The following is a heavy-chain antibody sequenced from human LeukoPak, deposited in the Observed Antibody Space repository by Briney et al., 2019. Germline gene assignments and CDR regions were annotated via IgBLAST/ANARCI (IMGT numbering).Heavy chain of an antibody. CDR3: ARKDGDI. V-gene: IGHV4-59*12. CDR1: GGSISSYY. J-gene: IGHJ3*02. Sequence: PSESLSLTCTVSGGSISSYYWSWIRQPPGKGLEWIGYIYYSGSTNYNPSLKSRVTMSVDSSKNQFSLKVSSVTAADTAVYYCARKDGDIWGQGTMVTVSS. D-gene: IGHD5-24*01. CDR2: IYYSGST.